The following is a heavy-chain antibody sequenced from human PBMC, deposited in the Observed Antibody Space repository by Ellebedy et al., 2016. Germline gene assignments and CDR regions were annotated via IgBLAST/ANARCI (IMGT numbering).Heavy chain of an antibody. CDR1: GGSISSSSYY. CDR2: IYYSGST. Sequence: SETLSLTCTVSGGSISSSSYYWGWIRQPPGKGLEWIGSIYYSGSTIYNPSLQSRATISVDTSKNQFSLNLRSVSAADTAVYYCVRDRELTYWGQGALVTVSS. D-gene: IGHD3-10*01. CDR3: VRDRELTY. J-gene: IGHJ4*02. V-gene: IGHV4-39*07.